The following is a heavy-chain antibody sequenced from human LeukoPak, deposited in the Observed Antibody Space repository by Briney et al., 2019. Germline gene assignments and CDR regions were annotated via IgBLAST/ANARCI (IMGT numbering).Heavy chain of an antibody. CDR1: GFRFTNYW. CDR2: IYPHDSDT. D-gene: IGHD3-16*01. Sequence: GESLKISCKGSGFRFTNYWVAWVRQMPGKGLEWMGIIYPHDSDTRYSPSFQGQVTISADKSINTAYLQWSSLRVSDSAMYFCARIRLGESPADFWGQGTPVTVSS. V-gene: IGHV5-51*01. J-gene: IGHJ4*02. CDR3: ARIRLGESPADF.